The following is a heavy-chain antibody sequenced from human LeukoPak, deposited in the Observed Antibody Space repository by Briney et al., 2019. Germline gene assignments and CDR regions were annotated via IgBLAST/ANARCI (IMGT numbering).Heavy chain of an antibody. V-gene: IGHV4-38-2*02. J-gene: IGHJ6*03. Sequence: SSETLSLTCTVSDYSASSVYFWGWIRQPPGKGLEWVGHIDHSGGTSFNPSLKSRLTIPTDRSKNKFSLNLSSVTAADTAVYFCARLLGNYYFYMDVWGKGTTVTVSS. CDR3: ARLLGNYYFYMDV. CDR1: DYSASSVYF. CDR2: IDHSGGT. D-gene: IGHD7-27*01.